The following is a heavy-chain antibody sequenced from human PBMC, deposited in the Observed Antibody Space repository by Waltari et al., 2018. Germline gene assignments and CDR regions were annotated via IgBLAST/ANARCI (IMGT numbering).Heavy chain of an antibody. CDR2: IRFDGNDK. V-gene: IGHV3-30*02. Sequence: QVQLVESGGGVVQPGGTLRLSCGAFGFRFNNYGMHWVRQSPGKWLEWVAFIRFDGNDKYYADSVKGRFTISRDNSNNTLFLQMNSLRVEDTAVYYCAKGTGPSRYFDWLSNWGQGTLLTVSS. D-gene: IGHD3-9*01. CDR3: AKGTGPSRYFDWLSN. CDR1: GFRFNNYG. J-gene: IGHJ4*02.